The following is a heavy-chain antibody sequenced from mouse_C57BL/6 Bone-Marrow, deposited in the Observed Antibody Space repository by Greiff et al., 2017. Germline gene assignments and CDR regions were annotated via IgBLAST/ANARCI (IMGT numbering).Heavy chain of an antibody. V-gene: IGHV1-69*01. CDR2: IDPSDSYT. J-gene: IGHJ3*01. CDR1: GYTFTSYW. D-gene: IGHD2-1*01. Sequence: QVQLQQPGAELVMPGASVKLSCKASGYTFTSYWMHWVKQRPGQGLEWIGEIDPSDSYTNYNQKFKGKSTLTVDKSSSTAYMQLSRLTSEDSAVYYCARDGNYVRFFAYWGQGTLVTVSA. CDR3: ARDGNYVRFFAY.